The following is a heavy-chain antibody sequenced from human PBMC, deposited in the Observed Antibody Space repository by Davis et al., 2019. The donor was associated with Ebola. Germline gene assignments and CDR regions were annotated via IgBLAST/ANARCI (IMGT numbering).Heavy chain of an antibody. D-gene: IGHD4-17*01. Sequence: GESLKISCAASGLTFSSYGMNWVRQAPGKGLEWVSSISSSSTYIYYADSVEGRFAISRDNAKKSLYLQMNSLRAEDTAVYYCARPHDYGDYQIHWGQGTLVTVSS. CDR3: ARPHDYGDYQIH. J-gene: IGHJ4*02. CDR2: ISSSSTYI. V-gene: IGHV3-21*01. CDR1: GLTFSSYG.